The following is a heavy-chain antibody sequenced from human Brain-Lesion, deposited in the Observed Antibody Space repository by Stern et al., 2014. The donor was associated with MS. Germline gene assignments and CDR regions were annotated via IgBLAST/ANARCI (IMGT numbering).Heavy chain of an antibody. Sequence: EVQLEESGGGLVKPGGSLRLSCAASGFTFSSYTMNWVRQAPGKGPEWVSSINRGSDYIYYADSVKGRFTISRDNAKNSLYLQMNSLRAEDTALYYCARVETPLADFYYYYGMDVWGQGTTVTVSS. CDR1: GFTFSSYT. CDR2: INRGSDYI. J-gene: IGHJ6*02. D-gene: IGHD5-18*01. V-gene: IGHV3-21*01. CDR3: ARVETPLADFYYYYGMDV.